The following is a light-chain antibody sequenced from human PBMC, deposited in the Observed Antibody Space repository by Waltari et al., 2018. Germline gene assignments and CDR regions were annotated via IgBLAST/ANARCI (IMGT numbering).Light chain of an antibody. Sequence: DIVMTQSPDSLAVSLGEWATLHCKPSQSVLYSSNNKNYLTWYQQKPGQPPKLLIYWASTRESGVPDRFSGSGSGTDFTLTISSLQAEDVAVYYCQQYYSTPITFGQGTRLEIK. J-gene: IGKJ5*01. CDR3: QQYYSTPIT. CDR1: QSVLYSSNNKNY. CDR2: WAS. V-gene: IGKV4-1*01.